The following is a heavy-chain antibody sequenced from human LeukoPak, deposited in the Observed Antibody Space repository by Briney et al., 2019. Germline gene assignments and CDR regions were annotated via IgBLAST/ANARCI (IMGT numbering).Heavy chain of an antibody. D-gene: IGHD4-23*01. Sequence: SETLSLTCTVSGGSISSSSYYWGWIRQPPGKGLEWIGSIYYSGSTNYNPSLKSRVTISVDTSKNQFSLKLSSVTAADTAVYYCARHSTTVVTYWYFDLWGRGTLVTVSS. V-gene: IGHV4-39*01. J-gene: IGHJ2*01. CDR2: IYYSGST. CDR1: GGSISSSSYY. CDR3: ARHSTTVVTYWYFDL.